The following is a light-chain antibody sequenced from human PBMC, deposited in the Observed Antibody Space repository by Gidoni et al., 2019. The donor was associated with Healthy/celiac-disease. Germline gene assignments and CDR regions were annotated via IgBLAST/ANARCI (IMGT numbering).Light chain of an antibody. CDR2: GNS. CDR1: SSNIGAGYD. J-gene: IGLJ2*01. V-gene: IGLV1-40*01. Sequence: QSVLTQPPSVSGAPGQGVTISCTGSSSNIGAGYDVHWYQQLPGTAPKLLIYGNSNRPSGVPDRFSGSKSGTSASLAITGLQAEDEADYYCQSYDSSLSGSRVFGGGTKLTVL. CDR3: QSYDSSLSGSRV.